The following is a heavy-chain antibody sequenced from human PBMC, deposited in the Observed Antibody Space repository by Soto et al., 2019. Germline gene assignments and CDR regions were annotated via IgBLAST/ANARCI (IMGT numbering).Heavy chain of an antibody. D-gene: IGHD4-17*01. V-gene: IGHV4-30-2*01. CDR1: GGSISSGGYS. CDR2: IYHSGST. CDR3: AREGVFYGGMDV. Sequence: QLQLQESGSGLVKPSQTLSLTCAVSGGSISSGGYSWSCIRQPPGKGLEWIGYIYHSGSTYYNPSLRSRLPRSVDSSKNQFSLKLSSVTAADTAVYYCAREGVFYGGMDVWGQGTTVTLSS. J-gene: IGHJ6*02.